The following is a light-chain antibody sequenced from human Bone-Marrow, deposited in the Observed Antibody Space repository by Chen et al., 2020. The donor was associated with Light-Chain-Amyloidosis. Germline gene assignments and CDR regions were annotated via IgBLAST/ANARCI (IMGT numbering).Light chain of an antibody. J-gene: IGLJ3*02. Sequence: SYVLTQPSSMSVVPGQTATIASGGNNIGSTSVHWYQQTPGQAPLLVVYDDSDRPSGIPERLSGSNSGNTATLTISRVEAGDEADYYCQVWDRSSDRPVFGGGTKLTVL. CDR1: NIGSTS. CDR2: DDS. V-gene: IGLV3-21*02. CDR3: QVWDRSSDRPV.